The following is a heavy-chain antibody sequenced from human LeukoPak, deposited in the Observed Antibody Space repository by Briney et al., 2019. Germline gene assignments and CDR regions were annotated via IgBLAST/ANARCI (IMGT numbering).Heavy chain of an antibody. V-gene: IGHV1-69*04. J-gene: IGHJ2*01. CDR1: GDTFSSYA. CDR2: IIPIFGIA. D-gene: IGHD6-6*01. CDR3: ANQSPPFRHSSSSVYSNWYFDL. Sequence: SVKVSCKASGDTFSSYAISWVRQAPGQGLEWMGRIIPIFGIANYAQKFQGRVTITADKSTSTAYMELSSLRSEDTAVYYCANQSPPFRHSSSSVYSNWYFDLWGRGTLVTVSS.